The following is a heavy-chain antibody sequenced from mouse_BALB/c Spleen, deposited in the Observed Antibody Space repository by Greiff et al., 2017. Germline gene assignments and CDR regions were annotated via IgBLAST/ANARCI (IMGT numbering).Heavy chain of an antibody. CDR1: GFNIKDYY. CDR2: IDPENGNT. D-gene: IGHD2-12*01. V-gene: IGHV14-1*02. CDR3: ARREELLQGFDY. J-gene: IGHJ2*01. Sequence: EVKLVESGAELVRPGALVKLSCKASGFNIKDYYMHWVKQRPEQGLEWIGWIDPENGNTIYDPKFQGKASITADTSSNTAYLQLSSLTSEDTAVYYCARREELLQGFDYWGQGTTLTVSS.